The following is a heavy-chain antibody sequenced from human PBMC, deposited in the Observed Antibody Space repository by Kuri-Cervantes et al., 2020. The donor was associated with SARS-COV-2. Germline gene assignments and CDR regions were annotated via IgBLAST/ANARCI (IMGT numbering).Heavy chain of an antibody. CDR2: IPYSGST. Sequence: SETLSLTCTVFGGSISSYYWSWIRQPPGKGLEWIGYIPYSGSTDYNPSLKSRVTISVYTSENQFSLKVSSVTAADTAVYYCARRGYINGRIHYHYMDVWGKGTTVTVSS. CDR3: ARRGYINGRIHYHYMDV. D-gene: IGHD5-18*01. J-gene: IGHJ6*03. V-gene: IGHV4-59*08. CDR1: GGSISSYY.